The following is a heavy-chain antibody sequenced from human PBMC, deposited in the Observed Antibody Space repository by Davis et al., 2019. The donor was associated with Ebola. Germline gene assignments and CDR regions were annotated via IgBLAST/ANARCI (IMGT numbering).Heavy chain of an antibody. CDR1: GGTFSSYA. V-gene: IGHV1-69*13. Sequence: SVKVSCKASGGTFSSYAINWVRQAPGQGLEWMGGIIPIFGTTNYAQKFQGRVTITADESTSTAYMELSSLRSEDTAVYYCARDSLPYDSSGYQRWFDPWGQGTLVTVSS. CDR3: ARDSLPYDSSGYQRWFDP. J-gene: IGHJ5*02. CDR2: IIPIFGTT. D-gene: IGHD3-22*01.